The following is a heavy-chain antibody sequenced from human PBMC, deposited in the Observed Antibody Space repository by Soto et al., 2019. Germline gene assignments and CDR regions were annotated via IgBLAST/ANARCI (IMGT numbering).Heavy chain of an antibody. D-gene: IGHD4-17*01. V-gene: IGHV4-59*01. CDR2: ISYTGST. J-gene: IGHJ4*02. CDR1: GGSISTYY. CDR3: ARDADTTVTRGGFDY. Sequence: QVQLQESGPGLVKPSETLSLTCTISGGSISTYYWSWIRQPPGKGLEWIGFISYTGSTNYNPSLKRRVTMSLGTPKNHFSLRLTSVTAADTAVYFCARDADTTVTRGGFDYWGRGTLVTVSS.